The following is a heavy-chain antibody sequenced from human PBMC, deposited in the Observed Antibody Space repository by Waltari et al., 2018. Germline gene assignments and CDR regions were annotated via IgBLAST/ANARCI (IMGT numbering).Heavy chain of an antibody. Sequence: EVQLVESGGGLVKPGGSLRLSCVASGFTFNSYNMNWVRQASGKGLELVSSIRSSSNYIDYADSVRGRFTISRDNAKNSLYLQMNSLRAEDTAVYYCAKNFPTPYYFDYWGQGTLVTVSS. CDR3: AKNFPTPYYFDY. J-gene: IGHJ4*02. V-gene: IGHV3-21*01. CDR2: IRSSSNYI. CDR1: GFTFNSYN.